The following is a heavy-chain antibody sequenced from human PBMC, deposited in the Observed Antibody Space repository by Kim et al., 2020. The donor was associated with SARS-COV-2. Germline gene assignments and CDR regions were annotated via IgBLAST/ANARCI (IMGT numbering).Heavy chain of an antibody. Sequence: SETLSLTCTVSGGSISSGGYYWRWIRQHPGKGLEWFGYIYYSGSTYYNPSLKSRVTISVDTSKNQFSLKLSSVTAADTAVYYCARERFTAAAGTYYYYGMDVWGQGTTVTVSS. CDR1: GGSISSGGYY. J-gene: IGHJ6*02. CDR3: ARERFTAAAGTYYYYGMDV. D-gene: IGHD6-13*01. CDR2: IYYSGST. V-gene: IGHV4-31*03.